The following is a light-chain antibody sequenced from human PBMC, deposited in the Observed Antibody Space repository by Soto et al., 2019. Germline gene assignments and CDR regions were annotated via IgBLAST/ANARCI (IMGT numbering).Light chain of an antibody. CDR2: GIS. Sequence: ESVLTQSPGTLSLSLGERATLSCRASQSVTNRYFAWYQQRPGQAPRLLIYGISNRATGIPDSFSGSGSGTDFTLTISRLEPEDCAVDYCQQYGSSPPITFGQGRRLEIK. J-gene: IGKJ5*01. CDR3: QQYGSSPPIT. CDR1: QSVTNRY. V-gene: IGKV3-20*01.